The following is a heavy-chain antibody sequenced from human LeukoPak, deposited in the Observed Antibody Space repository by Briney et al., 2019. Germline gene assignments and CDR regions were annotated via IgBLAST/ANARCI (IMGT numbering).Heavy chain of an antibody. CDR3: ARQIRGYSYGLDY. V-gene: IGHV3-21*01. Sequence: GSLRLSCAASGFTVSSNYMSWVRQAPGKGLEWVSSISSSSSYIYYADSVKGRFTISRDNTKNSLYLQMNSLRAEDTAVYYCARQIRGYSYGLDYWGQGTLVTASS. J-gene: IGHJ4*02. D-gene: IGHD5-18*01. CDR1: GFTVSSNY. CDR2: ISSSSSYI.